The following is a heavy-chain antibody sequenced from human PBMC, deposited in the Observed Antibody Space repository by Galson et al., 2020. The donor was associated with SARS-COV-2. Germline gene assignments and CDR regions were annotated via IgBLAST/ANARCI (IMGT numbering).Heavy chain of an antibody. Sequence: GGSLRLSCAASGFTFSSHAMRWVRQAPGRSLEWVSAISGSGAGTFYADSVKGRFTVFRDNSKNTLYLHMNSLRAEDTAVYYCAKPLTVTMWGMDVWGQGTTVTVSS. J-gene: IGHJ6*02. D-gene: IGHD4-17*01. CDR2: ISGSGAGT. CDR3: AKPLTVTMWGMDV. V-gene: IGHV3-23*01. CDR1: GFTFSSHA.